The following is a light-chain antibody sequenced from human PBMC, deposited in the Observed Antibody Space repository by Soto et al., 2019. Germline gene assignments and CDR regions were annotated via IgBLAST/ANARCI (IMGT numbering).Light chain of an antibody. V-gene: IGKV1-27*01. Sequence: DVQMTQSPSSLSASVGDRVTITCRASQVISNYLAWYQQKPGKVPKLLIYAASTLQSGVPSQFSGSGSGTDFTLTISSLQPEDVATYYCQKYNSALWTFGQGTKVEIK. CDR3: QKYNSALWT. CDR1: QVISNY. J-gene: IGKJ1*01. CDR2: AAS.